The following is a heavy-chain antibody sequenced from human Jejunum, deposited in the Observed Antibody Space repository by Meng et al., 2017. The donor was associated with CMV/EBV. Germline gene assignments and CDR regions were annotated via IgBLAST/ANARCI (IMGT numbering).Heavy chain of an antibody. CDR1: GGSISSYF. V-gene: IGHV4-59*01. D-gene: IGHD4-11*01. J-gene: IGHJ5*02. Sequence: GGSISSYFGSWIRQPPGKGLEWIGYIYYTGSTNYNPSLKSRVTISVDTSKNQFSLKLNPVTAADTAVYYCARDSTLYSNFNWFDPWGQGTQVTVSS. CDR3: ARDSTLYSNFNWFDP. CDR2: IYYTGST.